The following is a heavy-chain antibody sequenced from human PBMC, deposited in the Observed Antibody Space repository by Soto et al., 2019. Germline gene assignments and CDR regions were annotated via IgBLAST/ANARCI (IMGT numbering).Heavy chain of an antibody. CDR2: IYYSGST. D-gene: IGHD3-22*01. Sequence: PSETLSLTCTVSGGSISGYYWRWIRQPPGKGLEWIGYIYYSGSTNYNPSLKSRFTISVDTSKNQFSLKMSSVTAADTAVYYCARHYYDSSGYYNFDYWGQGTLVTVSS. CDR3: ARHYYDSSGYYNFDY. CDR1: GGSISGYY. V-gene: IGHV4-59*01. J-gene: IGHJ4*02.